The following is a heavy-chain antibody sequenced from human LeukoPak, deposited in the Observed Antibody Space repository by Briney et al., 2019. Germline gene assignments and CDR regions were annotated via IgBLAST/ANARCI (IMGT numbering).Heavy chain of an antibody. Sequence: ASVKVSCKVSGYTLTELSMHWVRQAPGKGLEWMGGFDPEDGETIYAQKFQGRVTMTEDTSTDTAYMELSSLRSEDTAVYYCSVSGYTPFKKYCFDYWGQGTLVTVSS. CDR2: FDPEDGET. J-gene: IGHJ4*02. CDR1: GYTLTELS. CDR3: SVSGYTPFKKYCFDY. V-gene: IGHV1-24*01. D-gene: IGHD3-22*01.